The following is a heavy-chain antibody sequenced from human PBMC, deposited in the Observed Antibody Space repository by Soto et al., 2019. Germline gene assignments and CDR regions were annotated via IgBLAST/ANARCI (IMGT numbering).Heavy chain of an antibody. CDR3: AREENYYESSGYAGRYFDY. V-gene: IGHV3-48*03. CDR1: GFTFSSYE. J-gene: IGHJ4*02. Sequence: GGSLRLSCEVSGFTFSSYEMSWVRQAPGKGLECIAYISSSGSTTDHADSVKGRFTVSRDNAKNSLYLEMNSLRVEDSGIYYCAREENYYESSGYAGRYFDYWGQGAMVTVSS. D-gene: IGHD3-22*01. CDR2: ISSSGSTT.